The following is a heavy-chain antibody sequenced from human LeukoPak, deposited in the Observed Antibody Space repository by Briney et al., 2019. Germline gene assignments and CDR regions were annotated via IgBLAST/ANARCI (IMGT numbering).Heavy chain of an antibody. Sequence: ASVKVSCKASGYTFTAYYMHWVRQAPGQGLEWMGWINPNTGDTNYAQNFQSRVTMNRDTSISTAYMELSSLRSDDTAVYYCARSADGYTCGHFDFWGQGTLVTVSS. V-gene: IGHV1-2*02. CDR2: INPNTGDT. D-gene: IGHD5-18*01. CDR1: GYTFTAYY. J-gene: IGHJ4*02. CDR3: ARSADGYTCGHFDF.